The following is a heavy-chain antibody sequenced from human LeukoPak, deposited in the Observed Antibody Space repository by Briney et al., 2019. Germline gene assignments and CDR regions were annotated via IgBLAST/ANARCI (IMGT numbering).Heavy chain of an antibody. Sequence: TLSLTCTVSGGSISSGSYYWSWIRQPAEEGLEWIGRSYTSGSTNYNPSLKSRVTISVDTSKNQFSLKLSSVTAADTAVYYCARAVSFDYYYMDVWGKGTTVTVSS. J-gene: IGHJ6*03. D-gene: IGHD2-15*01. CDR1: GGSISSGSYY. CDR2: SYTSGST. V-gene: IGHV4-61*02. CDR3: ARAVSFDYYYMDV.